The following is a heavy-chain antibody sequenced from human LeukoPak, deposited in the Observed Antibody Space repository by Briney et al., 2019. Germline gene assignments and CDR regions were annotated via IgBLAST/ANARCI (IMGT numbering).Heavy chain of an antibody. Sequence: SETLSLTCAVSGYSISSGYYWGWIRQPPGKGLEWIGSIYHSGSTYYNPSLKSRVTISVDTSKNQFSLKLSSVTAADTAVYYCARVILRITIFGVVKKKPNWFDPWGQGTLVTVSS. CDR3: ARVILRITIFGVVKKKPNWFDP. CDR2: IYHSGST. J-gene: IGHJ5*02. D-gene: IGHD3-3*01. V-gene: IGHV4-38-2*01. CDR1: GYSISSGYY.